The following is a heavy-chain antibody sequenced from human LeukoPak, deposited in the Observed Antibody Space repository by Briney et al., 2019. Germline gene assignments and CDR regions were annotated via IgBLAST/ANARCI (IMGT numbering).Heavy chain of an antibody. D-gene: IGHD3-10*01. V-gene: IGHV3-23*01. CDR3: AKDYYGSYAFDI. J-gene: IGHJ3*02. Sequence: PGGSLRLSCAASGFTFSSYAMSWVRQAPGKGLEWVSAISGSGGSTYYADSVKGRFTISGDNSKNTLYLQMNSLRAEDTAVYYCAKDYYGSYAFDIWGQGTMVTVSS. CDR1: GFTFSSYA. CDR2: ISGSGGST.